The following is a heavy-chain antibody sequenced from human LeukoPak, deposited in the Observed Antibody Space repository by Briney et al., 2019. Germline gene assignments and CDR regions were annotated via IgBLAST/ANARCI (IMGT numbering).Heavy chain of an antibody. V-gene: IGHV1-18*01. Sequence: GASVKVSCKASGYTFTSYGINWVRQAPGQGLEWMGWISAYNGDTNYAQKLQGRVTMTTDTSTSTAYMELRSLRSDDTAVYYCAREPDIVVVTARPGSYNWFDPWGQGTLVTVSS. D-gene: IGHD2-21*02. CDR2: ISAYNGDT. CDR3: AREPDIVVVTARPGSYNWFDP. CDR1: GYTFTSYG. J-gene: IGHJ5*02.